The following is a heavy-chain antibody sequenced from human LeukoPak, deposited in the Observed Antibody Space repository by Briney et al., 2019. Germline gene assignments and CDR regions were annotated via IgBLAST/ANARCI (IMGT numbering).Heavy chain of an antibody. CDR1: GGPFSGYY. Sequence: SETLSLTCAVYGGPFSGYYWSWIRQPPGKGLEWIGEINHSGSTNYNPSLKSRVTISVDTSKNQFSLKLSSVTAADTAVYYCARGLRRPLLTYYGSGSYLDVWGQGTTVTVSS. J-gene: IGHJ6*02. CDR2: INHSGST. V-gene: IGHV4-34*01. CDR3: ARGLRRPLLTYYGSGSYLDV. D-gene: IGHD3-10*01.